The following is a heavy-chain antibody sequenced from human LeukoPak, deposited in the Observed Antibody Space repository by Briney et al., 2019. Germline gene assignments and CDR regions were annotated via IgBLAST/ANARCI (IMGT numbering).Heavy chain of an antibody. CDR2: INHSGST. CDR3: ARGGYYYDSSACDY. CDR1: GGSFSGYY. Sequence: SETLSLTCAVYGGSFSGYYWSWIRQPPGKGREGIGEINHSGSTNYNPSLKSRVTISVDTSKNQFSLKLSSVTAADTAVYYCARGGYYYDSSACDYWGQGTLVTVS. J-gene: IGHJ4*02. V-gene: IGHV4-34*01. D-gene: IGHD3-22*01.